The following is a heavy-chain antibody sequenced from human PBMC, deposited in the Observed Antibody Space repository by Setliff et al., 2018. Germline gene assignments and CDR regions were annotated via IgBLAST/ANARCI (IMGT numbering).Heavy chain of an antibody. CDR2: ISAYNGNT. J-gene: IGHJ4*02. Sequence: ASVKVSCKASGYTFTSYGISWVRQAPGQGLEWMGWISAYNGNTNYAQKLQGRVTMTTDTSTSTAYMELRSLRSDDTAVYYCTRPARSCSGNSCYSQSDYWGQGTLVTVSS. CDR1: GYTFTSYG. CDR3: TRPARSCSGNSCYSQSDY. D-gene: IGHD2-2*01. V-gene: IGHV1-18*01.